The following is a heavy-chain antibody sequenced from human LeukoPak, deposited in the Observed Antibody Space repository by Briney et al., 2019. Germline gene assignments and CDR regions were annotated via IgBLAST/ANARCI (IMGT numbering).Heavy chain of an antibody. CDR1: GGSTRSGRHH. V-gene: IGHV4-39*07. D-gene: IGHD2-15*01. J-gene: IGHJ6*03. CDR3: ARDLGGYPFFMDV. CDR2: LDESGRP. Sequence: PSETLSLTCSVSGGSTRSGRHHWAWDRQPPGKGLEFIGSLDESGRPYYNAPLKSRVTISEDSSGKQFSLNLSSVTAADTAVYYCARDLGGYPFFMDVWGRGTTVIVSS.